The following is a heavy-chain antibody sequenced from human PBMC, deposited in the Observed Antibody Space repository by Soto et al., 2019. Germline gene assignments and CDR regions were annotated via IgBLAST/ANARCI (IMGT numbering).Heavy chain of an antibody. CDR1: GFTYSSYG. CDR2: ISYDGSNK. Sequence: QVQLVESGGGVVQPGRSLRLSCAASGFTYSSYGMHWVRQAPCKGLEWVAVISYDGSNKYYADSVKGRFTISRDNSKNTLYLQMNSLRAEDTAVYYCAKDLQGWANWYFDLWGRGTLVTVSS. V-gene: IGHV3-30*18. J-gene: IGHJ2*01. CDR3: AKDLQGWANWYFDL. D-gene: IGHD2-15*01.